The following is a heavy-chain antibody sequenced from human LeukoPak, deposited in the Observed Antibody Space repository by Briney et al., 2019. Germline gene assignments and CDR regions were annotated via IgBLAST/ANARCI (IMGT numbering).Heavy chain of an antibody. Sequence: ASVKVSCKASGYTFTGYYMHWVRQAPGPGLEWMGWINPNSGGTIYAQKFQGRVTMTEDTSTDTAYMELSSLRSEDTAVYYCATGRNYFDYWGQGTLVTVSS. V-gene: IGHV1-2*02. CDR3: ATGRNYFDY. CDR2: INPNSGGT. CDR1: GYTFTGYY. J-gene: IGHJ4*02.